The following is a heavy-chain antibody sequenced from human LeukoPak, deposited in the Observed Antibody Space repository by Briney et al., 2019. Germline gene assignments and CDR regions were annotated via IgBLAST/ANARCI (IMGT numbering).Heavy chain of an antibody. CDR2: ISYDGRSK. CDR1: GFIFSNYG. V-gene: IGHV3-30*18. Sequence: PGGSLRLSCAASGFIFSNYGINWVRQAPGKGLEWVAVISYDGRSKNYADSVKGRFTISRDTSKGIVYLQMDSLRIDDTAVYYCAKDRMEGITIFGVVTPTFDYWGQGALVTVSS. J-gene: IGHJ4*02. CDR3: AKDRMEGITIFGVVTPTFDY. D-gene: IGHD3-3*01.